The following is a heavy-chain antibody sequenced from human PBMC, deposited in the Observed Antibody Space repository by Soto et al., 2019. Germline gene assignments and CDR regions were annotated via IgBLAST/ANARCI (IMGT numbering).Heavy chain of an antibody. CDR2: IYSGGSA. CDR1: GFTVISNY. CDR3: ARLQGTFDI. J-gene: IGHJ3*02. Sequence: EVQLVESGGGLVQPGGSLRLSCAASGFTVISNYMTWVRQAPGKGLEWVSVIYSGGSAYYEDSVKGRFTISRDSSKNTLYLQMNSLRAEDTAVYYCARLQGTFDIWGQGTMVTVSS. D-gene: IGHD1-1*01. V-gene: IGHV3-66*01.